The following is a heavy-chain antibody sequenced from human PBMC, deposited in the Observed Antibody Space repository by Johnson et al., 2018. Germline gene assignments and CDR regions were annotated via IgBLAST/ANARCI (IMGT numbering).Heavy chain of an antibody. V-gene: IGHV3-30*18. D-gene: IGHD1-1*01. CDR2: LSYDGSNK. J-gene: IGHJ6*03. CDR1: GFTLSSYG. CDR3: GKDRWNRRHDYYMDV. Sequence: QEQLVEAGGGVVEPGRSLRLSCAASGFTLSSYGIHWVRQAPGKGLEWVALLSYDGSNKYYADSVRGRFTMSRDNSKNTLYMQVNSSRVEDTAVYYWGKDRWNRRHDYYMDVWGKGTTVTVSS.